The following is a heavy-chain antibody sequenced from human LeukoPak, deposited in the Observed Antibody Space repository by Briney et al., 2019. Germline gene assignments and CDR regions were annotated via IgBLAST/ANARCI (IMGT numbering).Heavy chain of an antibody. J-gene: IGHJ4*02. CDR3: AREAYDILTGPLIL. Sequence: PGGSLRLSCAASGFTFSSYEMNWVRQAPGKGLEWVSYISSSGSTIYYADSVKGRFTISRDNAKNSLYLQMNSLRAEDTAVYYCAREAYDILTGPLILWGQGTLVTVSS. V-gene: IGHV3-48*03. CDR1: GFTFSSYE. D-gene: IGHD3-9*01. CDR2: ISSSGSTI.